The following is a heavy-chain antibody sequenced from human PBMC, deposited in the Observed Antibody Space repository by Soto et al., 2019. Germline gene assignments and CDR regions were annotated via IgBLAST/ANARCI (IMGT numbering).Heavy chain of an antibody. Sequence: QVQLVQSGAEVKKPGSSVKVSCKVSGGTFNIRWVRQAPGQGLEWMGGIIPVIDTANYARKFQGRVVISADTAPNIVYMEMMSLTLEDTAVYYCARGSGADAFDIWGQGTMVTVSS. V-gene: IGHV1-69*06. D-gene: IGHD7-27*01. J-gene: IGHJ3*02. CDR3: ARGSGADAFDI. CDR1: GGTFN. CDR2: IIPVIDTA.